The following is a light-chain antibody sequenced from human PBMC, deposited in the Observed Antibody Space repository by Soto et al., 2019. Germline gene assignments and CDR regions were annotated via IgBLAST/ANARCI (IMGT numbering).Light chain of an antibody. CDR1: QSVSNNY. Sequence: RVLTDCPGTLSGSPVEIGGRCFIASQSVSNNYLAWYKQNPGQAPRLLIYDASNRDTGIPDRLSGSGSGPDSTINISRLAPQAFELSHPKPRRNSPLPFGHGTKVDNK. J-gene: IGKJ1*01. CDR2: DAS. V-gene: IGKV3D-20*02. CDR3: KPRRNSPLP.